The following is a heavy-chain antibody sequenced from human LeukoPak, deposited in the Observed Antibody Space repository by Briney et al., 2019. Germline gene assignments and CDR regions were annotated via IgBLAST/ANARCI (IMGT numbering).Heavy chain of an antibody. CDR3: ARVGAHDYGDYGWFDP. Sequence: GASVKVSCKASGYTFTGYYMHWVRQAPGQGLEWMGWINPNSGGTNYAQKFQGRVTMTRDTSISTAYMELSRLRSDDTAVYYCARVGAHDYGDYGWFDPWGQGTLVTVSS. V-gene: IGHV1-2*02. D-gene: IGHD4-17*01. CDR1: GYTFTGYY. J-gene: IGHJ5*02. CDR2: INPNSGGT.